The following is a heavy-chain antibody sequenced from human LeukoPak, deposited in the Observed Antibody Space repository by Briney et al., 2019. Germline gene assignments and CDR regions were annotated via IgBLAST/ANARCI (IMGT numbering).Heavy chain of an antibody. D-gene: IGHD2-15*01. V-gene: IGHV3-33*01. CDR2: IWFDGSNK. CDR1: GFTFSSYG. J-gene: IGHJ3*02. Sequence: GGSLRLSCAASGFTFSSYGMHWVRQAPGKGLEWVAVIWFDGSNKYYADSVKGRFTISRDNSKNTLYLQMNSLRAEDTAVYYCARDFVVVAASTKLDAFDIWGKGTMVTVSS. CDR3: ARDFVVVAASTKLDAFDI.